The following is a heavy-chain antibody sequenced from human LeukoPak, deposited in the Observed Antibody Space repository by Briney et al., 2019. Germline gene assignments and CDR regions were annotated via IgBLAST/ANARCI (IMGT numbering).Heavy chain of an antibody. CDR2: VDGSSDGSGDTT. CDR3: ARTLD. V-gene: IGHV3-23*01. J-gene: IGHJ4*02. CDR1: GFIYNTHA. Sequence: GGSLRLSCVGSGFIYNTHAMNWVRQAPGKGLEWVSGVDGSSDGSGDTTYYGDSVKGRFTIPRDNSKNTLYLQMNSLRAEDTAVYYCARTLDWGQGTLVTVSS.